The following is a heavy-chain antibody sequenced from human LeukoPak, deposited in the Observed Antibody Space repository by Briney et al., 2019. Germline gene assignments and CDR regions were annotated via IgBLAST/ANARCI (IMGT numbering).Heavy chain of an antibody. D-gene: IGHD6-19*01. V-gene: IGHV3-66*04. Sequence: GGSLRLSCAASGFTVSSNYMSWVRQAPGKGLELVSVIYSGGSTYYADSVKGRFTISRDNSKNTLYLQMNSLRVEDTAVYYCARPKSAWSSHWYFELWGRGTLVTVSS. CDR3: ARPKSAWSSHWYFEL. CDR1: GFTVSSNY. CDR2: IYSGGST. J-gene: IGHJ2*01.